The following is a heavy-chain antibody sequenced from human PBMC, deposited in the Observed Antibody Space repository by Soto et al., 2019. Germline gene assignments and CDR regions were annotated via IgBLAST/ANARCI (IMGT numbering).Heavy chain of an antibody. CDR2: ISGSGGST. Sequence: PGGSLRLSCAASGFTFSSYAMSWVRQAPGKGLEWVSAISGSGGSTYYADSVKGRFTISRDNSKNTLYLQMNSLRAEDTAVYYCAKDRADIVVVVAATRDAFDIWGQGTMVTVSS. J-gene: IGHJ3*02. D-gene: IGHD2-15*01. CDR3: AKDRADIVVVVAATRDAFDI. V-gene: IGHV3-23*01. CDR1: GFTFSSYA.